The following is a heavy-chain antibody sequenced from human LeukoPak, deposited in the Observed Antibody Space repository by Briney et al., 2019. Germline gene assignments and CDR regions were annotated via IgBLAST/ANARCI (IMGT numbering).Heavy chain of an antibody. CDR3: ARGIRAPTAIWALSMDV. Sequence: KVGESLKISCKGSGYNFTTYWIGWVRQMPEKGLEWMGIIYPGDSDTRYSPSFQGQVTISADKSISTAYLQWISLKASDTALYYCARGIRAPTAIWALSMDVWGKGTTVTVSS. CDR1: GYNFTTYW. J-gene: IGHJ6*03. V-gene: IGHV5-51*01. CDR2: IYPGDSDT. D-gene: IGHD2-2*02.